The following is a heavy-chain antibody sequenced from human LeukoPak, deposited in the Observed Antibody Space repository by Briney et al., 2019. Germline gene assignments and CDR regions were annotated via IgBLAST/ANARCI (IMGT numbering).Heavy chain of an antibody. D-gene: IGHD2-2*01. CDR1: GFTFSSYG. CDR3: AKDDGLGYCSSTSCSRNYYYYGMDV. CDR2: ISYDGSNK. Sequence: GGSLRLSCAASGFTFSSYGMHWVRQAPGKGLEWVAVISYDGSNKYYADSVKGRFTISRDNSENTLYLQMNSLRAEDTAVYYCAKDDGLGYCSSTSCSRNYYYYGMDVWGKGTTVTVSS. J-gene: IGHJ6*04. V-gene: IGHV3-30*18.